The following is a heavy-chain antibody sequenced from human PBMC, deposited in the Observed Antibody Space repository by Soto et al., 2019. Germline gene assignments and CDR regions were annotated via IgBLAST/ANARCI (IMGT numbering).Heavy chain of an antibody. J-gene: IGHJ4*02. Sequence: GGSLRLSCLASGFVFRSHAMHWVRQAPGKGLEWVAVMSNDGSKEDSAESVKGRFTISRDNSQDTLYLQMDSLRPDDTAVYYCARQAKIGDRSQFYFDSWGQGTLVTVSS. D-gene: IGHD3-16*01. CDR2: MSNDGSKE. V-gene: IGHV3-30*04. CDR1: GFVFRSHA. CDR3: ARQAKIGDRSQFYFDS.